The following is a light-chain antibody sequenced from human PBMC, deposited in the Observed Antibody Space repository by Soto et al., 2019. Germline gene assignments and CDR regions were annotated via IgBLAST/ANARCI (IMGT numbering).Light chain of an antibody. V-gene: IGKV4-1*01. CDR3: QQSYSSPQT. Sequence: DIVMTQSPDSLAVSLGERATINCKSSQSVLYSSNNKNYLAWYQQKPGQPPKLLIYWASTRESGVPDRFSGSGSGTDFTLTISSLQAEDVAVYYCQQSYSSPQTF. J-gene: IGKJ1*01. CDR2: WAS. CDR1: QSVLYSSNNKNY.